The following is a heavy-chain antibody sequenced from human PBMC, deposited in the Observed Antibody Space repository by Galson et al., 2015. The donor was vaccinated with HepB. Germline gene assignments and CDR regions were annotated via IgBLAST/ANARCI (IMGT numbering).Heavy chain of an antibody. Sequence: SVKVSCKASGGTFSSYAISWVRQAPGQGLEWMGGIIPIFGTANYAQKFQGRVTITANESTSTAYMELSSLRSDDTAVYYCATMVRGVYHGDYWGQGTLVTVSS. CDR3: ATMVRGVYHGDY. CDR2: IIPIFGTA. V-gene: IGHV1-69*13. D-gene: IGHD3-10*01. CDR1: GGTFSSYA. J-gene: IGHJ4*02.